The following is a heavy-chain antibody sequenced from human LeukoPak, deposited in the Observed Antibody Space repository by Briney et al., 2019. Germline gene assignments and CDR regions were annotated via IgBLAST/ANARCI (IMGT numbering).Heavy chain of an antibody. CDR1: GYSFTSYW. V-gene: IGHV5-51*01. J-gene: IGHJ3*02. D-gene: IGHD6-19*01. CDR2: IYPGDSDT. Sequence: GESLQISCKGSGYSFTSYWIGWVRQMPGEGLEWMGIIYPGDSDTRYSPSFQGQVTISADKSISTAYLQWSSLKASDTAIYYCARRGAVAVNDAFDIWGQGTMVTVSS. CDR3: ARRGAVAVNDAFDI.